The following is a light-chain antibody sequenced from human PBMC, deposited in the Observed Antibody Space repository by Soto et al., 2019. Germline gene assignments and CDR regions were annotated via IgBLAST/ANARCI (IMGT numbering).Light chain of an antibody. Sequence: QSVLTQPPSASGSPGQSVTISCTGTSSDVGGYNSVSWYQQHPGKAPKLMIYEVTKRPSGVPDRFSGSKSGNTASLTVSGLQAEDEADYYCSSSAVSNTLCVFGTGTKLTVL. V-gene: IGLV2-8*01. J-gene: IGLJ1*01. CDR3: SSSAVSNTLCV. CDR1: SSDVGGYNS. CDR2: EVT.